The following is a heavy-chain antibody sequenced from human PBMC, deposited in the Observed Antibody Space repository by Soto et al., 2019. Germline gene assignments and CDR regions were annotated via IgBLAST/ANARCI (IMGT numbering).Heavy chain of an antibody. CDR3: ARETGLRSSGWSYYFDF. CDR2: ISGSGGTI. J-gene: IGHJ4*02. D-gene: IGHD6-19*01. CDR1: GFTLSSYS. V-gene: IGHV3-48*02. Sequence: EVPLVESGGGMVQPGGSLRVSCAASGFTLSSYSMHWVRQAPGKGLEWVSYISGSGGTIYYADSVKGRFTISRDNAKNSLSVQMNSLRDEDTAVYFCARETGLRSSGWSYYFDFWGQGTRVTVSS.